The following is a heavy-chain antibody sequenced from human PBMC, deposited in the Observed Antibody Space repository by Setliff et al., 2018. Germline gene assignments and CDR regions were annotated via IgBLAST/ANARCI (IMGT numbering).Heavy chain of an antibody. CDR3: AKASSSWYRGIYYYYYYMDV. V-gene: IGHV3-21*01. J-gene: IGHJ6*03. CDR1: GFTFNFYT. D-gene: IGHD6-13*01. CDR2: IVSTSNYI. Sequence: GGSLRLSCAASGFTFNFYTMNWVRQAPGKGLEWVSSIVSTSNYIYYADSVKGRFTVSRDNAKNSLFLQLSSLRAEDTAVYFCAKASSSWYRGIYYYYYYMDVWGKGTTVTVSS.